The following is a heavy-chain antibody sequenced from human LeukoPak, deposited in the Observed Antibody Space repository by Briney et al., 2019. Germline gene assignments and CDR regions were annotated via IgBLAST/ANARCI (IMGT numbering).Heavy chain of an antibody. CDR2: IKQDGSET. J-gene: IGHJ4*01. CDR3: VREGFYFFDF. Sequence: GGSLRLSCAASGFTFTNNFMSWVRQVPGKGLEWVANIKQDGSETAYADSVRGRFTIFRDNAKDSVYLQMNSLRAEDSATYYCVREGFYFFDFWGQGTLVTVSS. V-gene: IGHV3-7*01. CDR1: GFTFTNNF.